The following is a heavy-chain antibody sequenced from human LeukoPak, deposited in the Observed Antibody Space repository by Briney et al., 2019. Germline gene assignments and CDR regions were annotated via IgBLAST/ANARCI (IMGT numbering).Heavy chain of an antibody. CDR3: ARDLRGSYYYDSSGPYFDY. CDR2: ISYDGSNK. V-gene: IGHV3-30-3*01. J-gene: IGHJ4*02. D-gene: IGHD3-22*01. CDR1: GFTFSSYA. Sequence: GRSLRLSCAASGFTFSSYAMHWVRQAPGKGLEWVAVISYDGSNKYYADSVKGRFTISRDNSKNTLYLQMNSLRAEDTAVYYCARDLRGSYYYDSSGPYFDYWGQGTLVTDSS.